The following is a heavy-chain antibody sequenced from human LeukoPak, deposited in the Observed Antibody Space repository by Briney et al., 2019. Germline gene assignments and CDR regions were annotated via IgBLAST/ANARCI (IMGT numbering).Heavy chain of an antibody. CDR2: TWYDGSNK. D-gene: IGHD2-21*01. Sequence: GGSLRLSCAASGITFNAIHWVRQAPGKGLEWVALTWYDGSNKYYADSVKGRFTISRDNSKNTLYLQMNSLRAEDTAVYYCAGAISFDYWGQGTLVTVSS. CDR1: GITFNA. CDR3: AGAISFDY. J-gene: IGHJ4*02. V-gene: IGHV3-33*01.